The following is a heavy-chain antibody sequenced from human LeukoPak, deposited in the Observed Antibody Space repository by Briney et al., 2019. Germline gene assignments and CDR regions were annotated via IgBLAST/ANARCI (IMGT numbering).Heavy chain of an antibody. V-gene: IGHV1-2*06. D-gene: IGHD2-15*01. J-gene: IGHJ4*02. CDR1: GYTFTGYY. CDR2: INPNSGGT. CDR3: ARVSHKGLVVVADDY. Sequence: VASVKVSCKASGYTFTGYYMHWVRQAPGQGLERMGQINPNSGGTNYAQKFQGRVTMTRDTSISTAYMELSRLTSDDTAVYYCARVSHKGLVVVADDYWGQGTLVTVSS.